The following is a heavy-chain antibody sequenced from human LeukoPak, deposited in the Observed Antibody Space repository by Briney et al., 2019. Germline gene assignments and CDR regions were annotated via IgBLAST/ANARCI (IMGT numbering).Heavy chain of an antibody. J-gene: IGHJ4*02. CDR1: GFTFSDCE. V-gene: IGHV3-21*06. CDR3: GRAF. CDR2: ISYRSSHI. Sequence: GGSLRLSCTAPGFTFSDCEMNWFRQAPGKGLEWVASISYRSSHIYYADSAKGRFTISRDNAKNSLYLQMNNLRAEDTAVYYCGRAFWGQGTLVTVSS.